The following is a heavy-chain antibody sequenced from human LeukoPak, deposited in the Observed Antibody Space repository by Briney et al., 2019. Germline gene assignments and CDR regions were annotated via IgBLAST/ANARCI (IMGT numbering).Heavy chain of an antibody. CDR1: GFTFSSYS. D-gene: IGHD3-10*01. CDR3: ARVVPPTDYGSGSYFWDPYYFDY. V-gene: IGHV3-23*01. CDR2: ISGSGGST. J-gene: IGHJ4*02. Sequence: GGSLRLPCAASGFTFSSYSMNWVRQAPGKGLEWVSAISGSGGSTYYADSVKGRFTISRDSSKNTLYLQMNSLRAEDTAVYYCARVVPPTDYGSGSYFWDPYYFDYWGQGTLVTVSS.